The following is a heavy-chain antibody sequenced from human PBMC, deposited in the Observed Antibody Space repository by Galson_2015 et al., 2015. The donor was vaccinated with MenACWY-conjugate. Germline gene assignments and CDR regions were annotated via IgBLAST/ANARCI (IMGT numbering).Heavy chain of an antibody. D-gene: IGHD3-22*01. CDR3: ARDYDSSGYYYSHHGY. Sequence: SVKVSCKASGGTFSSYAISWVRQAPGQGLEWMGGIIPIFGTANYAQKFQGRVTITADESTSTAYMELSSLRSEDTAVYYCARDYDSSGYYYSHHGYWGQGTLVTVSS. V-gene: IGHV1-69*13. J-gene: IGHJ4*02. CDR1: GGTFSSYA. CDR2: IIPIFGTA.